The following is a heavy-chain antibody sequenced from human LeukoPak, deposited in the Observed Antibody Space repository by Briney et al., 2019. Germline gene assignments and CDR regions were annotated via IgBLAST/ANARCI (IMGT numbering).Heavy chain of an antibody. Sequence: SETLSLTCTVSGYSISSGYYWGWIRQPPGQGLEWLGTIYYRGTTCYNPSLKSRVTISVDTSKNQFSLRLNSVTAADTAVYYCARDFSSSSSVYYYYYMDVWGKGTTVTVSS. D-gene: IGHD6-6*01. V-gene: IGHV4-38-2*02. CDR3: ARDFSSSSSVYYYYYMDV. CDR1: GYSISSGYY. J-gene: IGHJ6*03. CDR2: IYYRGTT.